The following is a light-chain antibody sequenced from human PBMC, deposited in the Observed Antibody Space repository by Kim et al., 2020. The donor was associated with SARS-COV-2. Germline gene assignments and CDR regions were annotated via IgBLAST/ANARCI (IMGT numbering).Light chain of an antibody. V-gene: IGLV2-14*01. CDR3: SSYTSSSHYV. J-gene: IGLJ1*01. Sequence: QSALTQPASVSGSPGQSITISCTGTSSDVGGYNYVSWYQQHPGKAPKLMIYDVSKRPSGVSNRLSGSKSGNTASLTISGLQAEDEADYYCSSYTSSSHYVFGTGTKVTVL. CDR2: DVS. CDR1: SSDVGGYNY.